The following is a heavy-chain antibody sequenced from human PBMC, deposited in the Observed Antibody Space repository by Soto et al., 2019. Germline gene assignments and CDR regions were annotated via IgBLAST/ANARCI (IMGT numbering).Heavy chain of an antibody. CDR1: GGSISSYY. J-gene: IGHJ6*02. CDR3: ARDRYKGYDFWSGLRTSHYYGMDV. V-gene: IGHV4-59*01. D-gene: IGHD3-3*01. Sequence: SETLSLICTVSGGSISSYYWSWIRQPPGKGLEWIGYIYYSGSTNYNPSLKSRVTISVDTSKNQFSLKLSSVTAADTAVYYCARDRYKGYDFWSGLRTSHYYGMDVWGQGTTVTVSS. CDR2: IYYSGST.